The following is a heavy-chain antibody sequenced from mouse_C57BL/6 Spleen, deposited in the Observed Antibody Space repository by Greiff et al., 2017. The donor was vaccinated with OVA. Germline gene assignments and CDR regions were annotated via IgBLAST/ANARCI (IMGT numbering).Heavy chain of an antibody. V-gene: IGHV1-82*01. D-gene: IGHD3-2*02. CDR1: GYAFSSSW. CDR3: ARSGAAQASAWFAY. Sequence: QVQLQQSGPELVKPGASVKISCKASGYAFSSSWMNWVKQRPGKGLEWIGRIYPGDGETNYNGKFKGRATLTADKASSTAYMQLSSLTSEDSAVYFCARSGAAQASAWFAYWGQGTLVTVSA. CDR2: IYPGDGET. J-gene: IGHJ3*01.